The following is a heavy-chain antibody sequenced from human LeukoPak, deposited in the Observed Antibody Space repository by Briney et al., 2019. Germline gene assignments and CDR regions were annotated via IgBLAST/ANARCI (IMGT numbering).Heavy chain of an antibody. CDR2: IYYGGST. CDR3: ARLPKDIVVVPAAT. Sequence: PSETLSLTCTVSGGSISSSTYYWGWVRQPPGKGLEWIGSIYYGGSTYYNPSLKNRVTISVDTSKNQFSLKLSSVTAADTAVYYCARLPKDIVVVPAATWGQGTLVTVSS. J-gene: IGHJ5*02. D-gene: IGHD2-2*01. V-gene: IGHV4-39*01. CDR1: GGSISSSTYY.